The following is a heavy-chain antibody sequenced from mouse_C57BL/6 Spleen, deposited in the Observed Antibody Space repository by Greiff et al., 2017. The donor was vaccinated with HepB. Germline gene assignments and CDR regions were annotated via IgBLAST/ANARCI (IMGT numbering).Heavy chain of an antibody. V-gene: IGHV1-82*01. CDR2: IYPGDGDT. Sequence: VKLLESGPELVKPGASVKISCKASGYAFSSSWMNWVKQRPGKGLEWIGRIYPGDGDTNYNGKFKGKATLTADKSSSTAYMQLSSLTSEDSAVYFCARDYSNYFDYWGQGTTLTVSS. CDR3: ARDYSNYFDY. CDR1: GYAFSSSW. J-gene: IGHJ2*01. D-gene: IGHD2-5*01.